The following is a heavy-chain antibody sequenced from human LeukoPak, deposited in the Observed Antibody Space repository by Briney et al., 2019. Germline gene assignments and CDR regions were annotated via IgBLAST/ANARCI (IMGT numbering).Heavy chain of an antibody. CDR2: INPNSGGT. J-gene: IGHJ4*02. D-gene: IGHD4-17*01. V-gene: IGHV1-2*02. CDR1: GYTFTGYY. CDR3: ARGYGDYDFDY. Sequence: ASVKVSCKASGYTFTGYYMHWVRQAPGQGLEWMGWINPNSGGTNYAQKFQGRVTMTRDTSTSTVYMELSSLRSEDTAVYYCARGYGDYDFDYWGQGTLVTVSS.